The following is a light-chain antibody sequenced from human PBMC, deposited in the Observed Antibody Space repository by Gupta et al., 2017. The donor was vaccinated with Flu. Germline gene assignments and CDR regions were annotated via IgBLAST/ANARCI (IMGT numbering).Light chain of an antibody. CDR1: SSDVGVYNY. V-gene: IGLV2-14*01. Sequence: SSDVGVYNYVSWYQQHPGKDPKLMIYEVTYRPSGVSNRFSGSKSGNTASLTISGLQAEDEADYYCSSYTTSSTPWVFGTGTKVTVL. CDR2: EVT. CDR3: SSYTTSSTPWV. J-gene: IGLJ1*01.